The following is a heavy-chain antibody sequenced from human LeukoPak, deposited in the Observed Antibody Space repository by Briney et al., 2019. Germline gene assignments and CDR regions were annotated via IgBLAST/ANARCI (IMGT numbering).Heavy chain of an antibody. CDR3: ARPGGEGYFDY. CDR1: GGSMTVYY. CDR2: IHYSGST. J-gene: IGHJ4*02. Sequence: SETLSLTCTVSGGSMTVYYWSWIRQPPGKGLEWIGYIHYSGSTNYSPPLKSRVTLSLDTSKNQFSLRLSSVTAADTAVYYCARPGGEGYFDYWGQGTLVTVSS. V-gene: IGHV4-59*08. D-gene: IGHD3-10*01.